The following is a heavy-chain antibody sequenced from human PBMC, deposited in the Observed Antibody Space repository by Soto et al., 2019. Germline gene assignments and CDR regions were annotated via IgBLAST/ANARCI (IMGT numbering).Heavy chain of an antibody. CDR2: IFYSGSP. D-gene: IGHD5-18*01. J-gene: IGHJ4*02. CDR1: GGSISSYY. V-gene: IGHV4-59*01. CDR3: ARGRIKLWYPFDY. Sequence: PSETLSLTCTVSGGSISSYYWSWIRQPPGKCLEWFVFIFYSGSPNYNPSLKIRFTLSLDTSKTHFSLKLSSVTAADTAVYYCARGRIKLWYPFDYWGQGPLVTVSA.